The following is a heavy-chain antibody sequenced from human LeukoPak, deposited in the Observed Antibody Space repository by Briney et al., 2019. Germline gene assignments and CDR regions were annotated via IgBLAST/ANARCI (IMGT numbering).Heavy chain of an antibody. CDR1: GFTFNNYA. CDR3: ARDQAFDWFYYYYGMDV. Sequence: GESLRLSCAASGFTFNNYALSWVRQAPGKGLEWVSTIGTSINNTYYADSVKGRFTISRDNSNHTLSLQMSSLRAEDTAIYYCARDQAFDWFYYYYGMDVWGLGTTVIVSS. V-gene: IGHV3-23*01. CDR2: IGTSINNT. D-gene: IGHD3-9*01. J-gene: IGHJ6*02.